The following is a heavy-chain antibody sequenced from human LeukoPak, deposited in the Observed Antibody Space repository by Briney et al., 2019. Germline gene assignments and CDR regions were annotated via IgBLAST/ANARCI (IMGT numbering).Heavy chain of an antibody. J-gene: IGHJ4*02. CDR1: GFTVSSNY. D-gene: IGHD3-22*01. Sequence: GGSLRLSCAASGFTVSSNYMSWVRQAPGKGLEWVSVIYSGGSTYYADSVKGRFTISRDNSKNTLYLQMNSLRAEDTAVYYCARASYYYDSSGYYGHFDYWGQGTLVTVSS. V-gene: IGHV3-53*05. CDR2: IYSGGST. CDR3: ARASYYYDSSGYYGHFDY.